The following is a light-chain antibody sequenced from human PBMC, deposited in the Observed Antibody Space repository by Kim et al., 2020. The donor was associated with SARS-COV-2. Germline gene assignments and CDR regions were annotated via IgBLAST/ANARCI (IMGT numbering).Light chain of an antibody. V-gene: IGKV1-9*01. J-gene: IGKJ1*01. CDR3: QQLNSYPRT. CDR1: QGINSA. Sequence: SVKDTITITCRASQGINSALAWYQQKPGKAPNLLIYSASTLQSGVPSRFIGSGSGTEFTLTITSLQPEDFATYYCQQLNSYPRTFGQGTKVDIK. CDR2: SAS.